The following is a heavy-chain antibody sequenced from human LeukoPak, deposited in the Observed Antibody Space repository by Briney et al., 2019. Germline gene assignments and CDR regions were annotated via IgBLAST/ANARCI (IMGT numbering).Heavy chain of an antibody. CDR1: GYSISSGYY. Sequence: QPSETLSLTCTVSGYSISSGYYWGWVRQAPGKGLEWVSTFVRGSTYYADTVQGRFTISRDSSKNTLYLQMNSLRADDTALYFCTRAAPYGTSWYGKNDYWGQGTLVAVSS. J-gene: IGHJ4*02. V-gene: IGHV3-53*01. D-gene: IGHD6-13*01. CDR2: FVRGST. CDR3: TRAAPYGTSWYGKNDY.